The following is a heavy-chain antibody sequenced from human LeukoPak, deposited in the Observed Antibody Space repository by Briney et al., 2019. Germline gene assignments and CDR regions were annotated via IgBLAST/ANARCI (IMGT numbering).Heavy chain of an antibody. CDR1: GFTFSSYG. CDR3: AKILGYCSGGSCLFDY. D-gene: IGHD2-15*01. CDR2: ISYDGSNK. J-gene: IGHJ4*02. V-gene: IGHV3-30*18. Sequence: PGRSLRLSCAASGFTFSSYGMHWVRQAPGKGLEGVAVISYDGSNKYYADSVKGRFTISRDNSKNTLYLQMNSLRAEDTAVYYCAKILGYCSGGSCLFDYWGQGTLVTVSS.